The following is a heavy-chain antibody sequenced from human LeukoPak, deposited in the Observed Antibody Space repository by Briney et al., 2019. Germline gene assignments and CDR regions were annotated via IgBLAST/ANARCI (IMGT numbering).Heavy chain of an antibody. Sequence: GASVKVSCKASGYTFTSYGISWVRQAPGQGLEWMGWISAYNGNTNYAQKLQGRVTMTTDTSTSTAYMELRSLRSDDTAVYYCAREIPYYDFWSGYYTAHDAFDIWGQGTMVTVSS. CDR3: AREIPYYDFWSGYYTAHDAFDI. D-gene: IGHD3-3*01. CDR1: GYTFTSYG. CDR2: ISAYNGNT. V-gene: IGHV1-18*01. J-gene: IGHJ3*02.